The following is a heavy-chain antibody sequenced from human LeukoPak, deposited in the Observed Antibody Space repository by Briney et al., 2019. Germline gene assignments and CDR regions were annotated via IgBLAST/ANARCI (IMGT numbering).Heavy chain of an antibody. Sequence: GGSLRLSCAASGFTFSSHGTHWVRQAPGKGLEWVAVISYDGSNKYYADSVKGRFTISRDNSKNTLYLQMNSLRAEDTAVYYCAKGGDIVLMVYATHFDYWGQGTLVTVSS. CDR2: ISYDGSNK. CDR1: GFTFSSHG. CDR3: AKGGDIVLMVYATHFDY. D-gene: IGHD2-8*01. J-gene: IGHJ4*02. V-gene: IGHV3-30*18.